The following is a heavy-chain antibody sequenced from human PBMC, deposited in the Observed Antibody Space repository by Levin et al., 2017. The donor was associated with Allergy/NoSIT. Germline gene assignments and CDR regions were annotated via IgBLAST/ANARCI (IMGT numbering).Heavy chain of an antibody. Sequence: GGSLRLSCVASGFTFEDYTIHWVRQAPGKGPEWVSLFSWDGSSTYYADSVKGRFNISRDNSKNSMYLQMNSLRTDDSALYYCVKGPKGGYMDVWGKGTTVTVS. CDR3: VKGPKGGYMDV. J-gene: IGHJ6*03. CDR1: GFTFEDYT. D-gene: IGHD2-15*01. V-gene: IGHV3-43*01. CDR2: FSWDGSST.